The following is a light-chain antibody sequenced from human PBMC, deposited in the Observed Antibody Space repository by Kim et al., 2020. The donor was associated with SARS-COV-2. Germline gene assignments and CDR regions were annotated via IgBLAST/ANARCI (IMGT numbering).Light chain of an antibody. CDR3: QQSFTPLSLT. V-gene: IGKV1-39*01. Sequence: STEARITNTGRASQTINTYLNWYQQGPGKAPKLLIYAASRLQSGVPSRFSGSGSGTDFTLTISSLQVEDFATYYCQQSFTPLSLTFGGGTKVDIK. J-gene: IGKJ4*01. CDR1: QTINTY. CDR2: AAS.